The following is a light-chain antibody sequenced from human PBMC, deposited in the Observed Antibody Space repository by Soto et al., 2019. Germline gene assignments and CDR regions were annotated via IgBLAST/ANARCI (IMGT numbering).Light chain of an antibody. CDR3: QQYESYSPLT. V-gene: IGKV1-5*03. Sequence: DIQMTQSPSTLSASVGDRVTITCRASQSISPWLAWYQQKPGTAPKLLIYKASSLESGVPSRFSGSASGTEFTLTIAGLQPEDFATYYCQQYESYSPLTFGGGTKVDIK. CDR1: QSISPW. CDR2: KAS. J-gene: IGKJ4*01.